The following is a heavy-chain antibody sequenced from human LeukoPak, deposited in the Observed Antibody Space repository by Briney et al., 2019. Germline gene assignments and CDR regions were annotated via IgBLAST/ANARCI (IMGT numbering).Heavy chain of an antibody. Sequence: PGGSLRLSCAASGFTFSSYEMNWVRHAPRKGLEWLSYIIGGGSTTQYADSVRDRFTISRDNDKNAVYLHMNSLRADDTAIYYCVRDRGGAYSGDNLFDPWGQGTLVTVSS. CDR3: VRDRGGAYSGDNLFDP. CDR1: GFTFSSYE. V-gene: IGHV3-48*03. J-gene: IGHJ5*02. CDR2: IIGGGSTT. D-gene: IGHD2-21*01.